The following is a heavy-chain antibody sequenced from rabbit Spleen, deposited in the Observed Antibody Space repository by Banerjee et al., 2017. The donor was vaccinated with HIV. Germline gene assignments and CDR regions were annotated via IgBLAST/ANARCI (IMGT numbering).Heavy chain of an antibody. CDR1: GLDFSGDSY. V-gene: IGHV1S40*01. D-gene: IGHD1-1*01. Sequence: QSLEESGGDLVKPGASLTLTCKASGLDFSGDSYDSYMCWVRQAPGKGLEWIACIDIGSNGFTYFASWAKGRFTISKSSSTTVTLQMTSLTAADTATYFCARDNGSGDYIDVYFDLWGQGTLVTVS. J-gene: IGHJ4*01. CDR2: IDIGSNGFT. CDR3: ARDNGSGDYIDVYFDL.